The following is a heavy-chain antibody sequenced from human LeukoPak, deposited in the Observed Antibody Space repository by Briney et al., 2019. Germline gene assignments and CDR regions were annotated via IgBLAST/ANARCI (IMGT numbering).Heavy chain of an antibody. CDR1: GFTFSNAW. CDR3: TTRRITMIVVVYDAFDI. CDR2: IKSKTDGGTT. D-gene: IGHD3-22*01. V-gene: IGHV3-15*01. J-gene: IGHJ3*02. Sequence: GGSLRLSCAASGFTFSNAWMSWVRQAPGKGLEWVGRIKSKTDGGTTDYAAPVKGRFTISRDDSKNTLYLQMNSLKTEDTAVYYCTTRRITMIVVVYDAFDIWGQGTMVTVSS.